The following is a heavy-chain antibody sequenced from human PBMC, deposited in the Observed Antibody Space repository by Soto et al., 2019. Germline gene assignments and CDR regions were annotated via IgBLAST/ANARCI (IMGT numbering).Heavy chain of an antibody. Sequence: GGSLRLSCAASGFTVSSNYMSWVRQAPGKGLEWVSIIYSGGSTYYTDSVKGRFTISRDNSKNTLYLQMNSLRAEDTAVYYGARARGLLLASNWGQGTMVTVSS. D-gene: IGHD2-21*01. CDR2: IYSGGST. CDR3: ARARGLLLASN. CDR1: GFTVSSNY. V-gene: IGHV3-53*01. J-gene: IGHJ3*01.